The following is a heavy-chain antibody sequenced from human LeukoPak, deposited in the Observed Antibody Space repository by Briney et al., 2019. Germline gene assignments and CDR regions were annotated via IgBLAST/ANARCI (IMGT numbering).Heavy chain of an antibody. CDR3: ARVSDYDFWSGYFDY. V-gene: IGHV3-21*01. Sequence: GGSLRLSCAASRFTFSTYSMNWVRQAPGKGLEWVSSIDSTSTYIYYADSVKGRFTISRDNSKNTLYLQMNSLRAEDTAVYYCARVSDYDFWSGYFDYWGQGTLVTVSS. J-gene: IGHJ4*02. D-gene: IGHD3-3*01. CDR2: IDSTSTYI. CDR1: RFTFSTYS.